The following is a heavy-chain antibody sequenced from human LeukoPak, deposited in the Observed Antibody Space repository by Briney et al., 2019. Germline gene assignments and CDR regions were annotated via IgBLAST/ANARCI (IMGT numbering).Heavy chain of an antibody. CDR1: GGSISSGSSY. CDR3: ASSIPSYSSSDNWFDP. Sequence: PSQTLSLTCTGFGGSISSGSSYLSWIRQPAGKGLEWIGRISTSGSTNYNPSLKSRVTMSVDTSKNQFSLKLSSVTAADTAVYYCASSIPSYSSSDNWFDPWGQGTLVTVSS. CDR2: ISTSGST. V-gene: IGHV4-61*02. D-gene: IGHD6-13*01. J-gene: IGHJ5*02.